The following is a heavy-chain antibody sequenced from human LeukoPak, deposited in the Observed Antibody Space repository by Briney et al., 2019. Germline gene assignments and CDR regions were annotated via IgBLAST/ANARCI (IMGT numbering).Heavy chain of an antibody. CDR2: ISWDGGST. CDR3: AKDSSLEANYDFWSGYYDC. V-gene: IGHV3-43D*04. Sequence: GGSLRLSCAASGFTFDDYAMHWVRQAPGKGLEWVSLISWDGGSTYYADSVKGRFTISRDNSKNSLYLQMNSLRAEDTALYYCAKDSSLEANYDFWSGYYDCWGQGTLVTVSS. J-gene: IGHJ4*02. CDR1: GFTFDDYA. D-gene: IGHD3-3*01.